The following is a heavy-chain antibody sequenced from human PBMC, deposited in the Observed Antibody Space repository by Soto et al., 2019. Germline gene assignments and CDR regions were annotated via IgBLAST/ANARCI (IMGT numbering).Heavy chain of an antibody. V-gene: IGHV4-30-4*01. CDR3: ARGRPNYFYYGLDV. J-gene: IGHJ6*02. CDR2: KYYSGAT. Sequence: SETLSLTCTVSGGSIKSDYHWAWVRQPPGGGLEWMGYKYYSGATDSDPSLEARVSFSVDTSKNQFFLNLTSVTVADTAVYYCARGRPNYFYYGLDVWGPGIPVTVSS. CDR1: GGSIKSDYH.